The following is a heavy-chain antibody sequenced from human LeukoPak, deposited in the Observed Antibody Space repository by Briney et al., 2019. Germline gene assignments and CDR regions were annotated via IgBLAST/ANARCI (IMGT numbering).Heavy chain of an antibody. CDR1: GFTFSGSA. D-gene: IGHD5-18*01. J-gene: IGHJ4*02. V-gene: IGHV3-73*01. CDR3: TRQRRAYSYGYDY. CDR2: IRNKANSYAT. Sequence: PGGSLKLSCAASGFTFSGSAMHWVRQASGKGLEWVGRIRNKANSYATAYAASVKGRFTISRDDSKNTAYLQMNSLKTEDTAVYYCTRQRRAYSYGYDYWGQGTLVTVSS.